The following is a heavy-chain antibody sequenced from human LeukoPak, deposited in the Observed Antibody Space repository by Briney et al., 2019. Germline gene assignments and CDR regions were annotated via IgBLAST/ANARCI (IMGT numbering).Heavy chain of an antibody. CDR1: GGSISSGSYY. CDR2: IYTSGST. J-gene: IGHJ4*02. D-gene: IGHD3-10*01. V-gene: IGHV4-61*02. CDR3: AGNYYGSGSYYSEDRY. Sequence: PSETLSLTCTVSGGSISSGSYYWSWIRQPAGKGLEWIGRIYTSGSTNYNPSLKSRVTISVDTSKNQFSLKLSSVAAADTAVYYCAGNYYGSGSYYSEDRYWGQGTLVTVSS.